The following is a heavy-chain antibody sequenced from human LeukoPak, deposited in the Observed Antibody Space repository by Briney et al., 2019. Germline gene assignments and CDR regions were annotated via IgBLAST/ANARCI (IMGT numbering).Heavy chain of an antibody. J-gene: IGHJ4*02. V-gene: IGHV3-30*18. CDR1: GFTFSSYG. D-gene: IGHD3-22*01. Sequence: GGSLRLSCAASGFTFSSYGMHWVRQAPGKGLEWVAVISYDGTTKYYGDSVKGRFTISRDNSKNTLYLQMNSLRAEDTAFYYCAKGARSSSGYTTDWGQGILVTVSS. CDR3: AKGARSSSGYTTD. CDR2: ISYDGTTK.